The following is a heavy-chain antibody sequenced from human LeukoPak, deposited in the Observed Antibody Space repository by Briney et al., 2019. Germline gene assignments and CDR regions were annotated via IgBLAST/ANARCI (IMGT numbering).Heavy chain of an antibody. CDR3: AKNGQSGFSFDP. CDR1: GGSLNGHY. CDR2: GSESGGT. D-gene: IGHD3-3*01. Sequence: SETLSLTCAVYGGSLNGHYWSWIRQPPGKGLEWIGEGSESGGTKFNPSLKSRVTISADTSKNQFSLRVKSVTAADTAVYYCAKNGQSGFSFDPWGQGTLVTVSS. J-gene: IGHJ5*02. V-gene: IGHV4-34*01.